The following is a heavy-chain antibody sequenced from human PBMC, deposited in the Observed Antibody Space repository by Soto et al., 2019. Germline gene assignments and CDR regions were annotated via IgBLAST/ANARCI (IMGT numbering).Heavy chain of an antibody. J-gene: IGHJ5*02. CDR3: ARGPLYCTNGVCYTGGSNWFDP. CDR2: IYYSGST. Sequence: SETLSLTCTVSGGSISSGGYCWSWIRQHPGKGLEWIGYIYYSGSTYYNPSLKSRVTISVDTSKNQFSLKLSSVTAADTAVYYCARGPLYCTNGVCYTGGSNWFDPWGQGTLVTVSS. CDR1: GGSISSGGYC. V-gene: IGHV4-31*03. D-gene: IGHD2-8*01.